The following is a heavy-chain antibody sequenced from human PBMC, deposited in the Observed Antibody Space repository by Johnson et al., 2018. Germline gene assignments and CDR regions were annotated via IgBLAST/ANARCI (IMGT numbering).Heavy chain of an antibody. CDR3: AREAYSSGRAGIFAI. V-gene: IGHV3-30-3*01. Sequence: QVQLVQSGGGVVQPGTSLRLSCGVSGVTLSNCIMHWVRQAPGKVLEWVALISHDEIDKQYGDSAKDRFTISRDISKNTVYLQMNSLRDEDTAVYYCAREAYSSGRAGIFAIWGQGTMVTVSS. CDR1: GVTLSNCI. J-gene: IGHJ3*02. D-gene: IGHD3-22*01. CDR2: ISHDEIDK.